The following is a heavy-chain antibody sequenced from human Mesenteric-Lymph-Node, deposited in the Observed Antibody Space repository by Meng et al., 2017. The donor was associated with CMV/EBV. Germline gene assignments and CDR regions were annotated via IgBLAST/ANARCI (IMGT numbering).Heavy chain of an antibody. Sequence: SETLSLTCTVSGGSISSSTYYWGWIRQTPGKGLEWIGSVYYSGTTYYSPSPRSRVTISIDTSKNQFSLKLNSVTAADTAVYYCAREYYDILTGYSHYFDYWGQGALVTVSS. V-gene: IGHV4-39*07. CDR1: GGSISSSTYY. CDR2: VYYSGTT. D-gene: IGHD3-9*01. CDR3: AREYYDILTGYSHYFDY. J-gene: IGHJ4*02.